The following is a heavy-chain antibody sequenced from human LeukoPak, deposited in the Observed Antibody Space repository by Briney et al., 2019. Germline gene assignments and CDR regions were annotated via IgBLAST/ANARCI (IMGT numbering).Heavy chain of an antibody. CDR1: GFTFSSYW. Sequence: GGSLRLSCAASGFTFSSYWMHWVRQGPGKGLVWVSHIKSDGSTPNYADSVKGRFTISRDNAKNSLFLQMNSLRAEDTAVYFCARATWDPNYYYYMDVWGKGTTVTISS. J-gene: IGHJ6*03. CDR3: ARATWDPNYYYYMDV. D-gene: IGHD1-26*01. V-gene: IGHV3-74*01. CDR2: IKSDGSTP.